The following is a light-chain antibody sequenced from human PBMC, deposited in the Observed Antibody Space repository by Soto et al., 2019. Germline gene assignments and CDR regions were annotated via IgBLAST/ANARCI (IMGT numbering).Light chain of an antibody. Sequence: EIVMTQSPDTLSVSPGERATLSCRASQSADSNLAWYQQKPGQAPRLLMYGVSTRATGIPARFSGSGSGTEFTLTISSLQSEDAAVYYCQQHNNWPLPFCGGPNVDIK. V-gene: IGKV3D-15*01. CDR3: QQHNNWPLP. CDR1: QSADSN. J-gene: IGKJ4*01. CDR2: GVS.